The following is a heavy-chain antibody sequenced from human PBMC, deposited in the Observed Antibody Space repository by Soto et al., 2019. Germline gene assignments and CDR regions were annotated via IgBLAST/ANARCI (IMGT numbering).Heavy chain of an antibody. J-gene: IGHJ4*02. CDR3: AKGDWGLKDYFDY. CDR2: ISGSGGST. D-gene: IGHD7-27*01. Sequence: WGSLRLSCAASGFTFSSYAMSWVRQAPGKGLEWVSAISGSGGSTYYADSVKGRFTISRDNSKNTLYLQMNSLRAEDTAVYYCAKGDWGLKDYFDYWGQGTLVTVSS. V-gene: IGHV3-23*01. CDR1: GFTFSSYA.